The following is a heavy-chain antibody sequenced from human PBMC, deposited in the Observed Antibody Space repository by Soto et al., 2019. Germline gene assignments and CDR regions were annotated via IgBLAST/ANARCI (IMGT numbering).Heavy chain of an antibody. CDR2: INPNSGGT. V-gene: IGHV1-2*02. J-gene: IGHJ6*02. Sequence: ASVKVSCKASGYTFTDYYMHWVRQAPGQGLEWMGWINPNSGGTNYAQKFQGRVTMTRDTSISTACMEVSRLRSDDTAVYYCARDKVAGDYYYYDMDVWGQGTTVTVSS. D-gene: IGHD6-19*01. CDR1: GYTFTDYY. CDR3: ARDKVAGDYYYYDMDV.